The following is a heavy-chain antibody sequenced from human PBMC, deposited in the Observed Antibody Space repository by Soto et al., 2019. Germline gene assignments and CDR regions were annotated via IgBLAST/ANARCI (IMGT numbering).Heavy chain of an antibody. J-gene: IGHJ4*02. Sequence: SETXSXTXSXXXXXXSSXGXSXXRXXXXKVLEWIGYIYYSGSTNYNPSLKSRVTISVDTSKNQFSLKLSSVTAADTAVYYCATLERLRYSGYGGLDYWGXGTL. V-gene: IGHV4-59*08. CDR3: ATLERLRYSGYGGLDY. CDR2: IYYSGST. CDR1: XXXXSSXG. D-gene: IGHD5-12*01.